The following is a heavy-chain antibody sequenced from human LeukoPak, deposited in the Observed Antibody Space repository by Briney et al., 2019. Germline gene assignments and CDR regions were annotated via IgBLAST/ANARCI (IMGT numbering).Heavy chain of an antibody. CDR2: MSYSGRT. CDR1: GGSISSSSYY. J-gene: IGHJ4*02. D-gene: IGHD2-21*02. V-gene: IGHV4-61*05. Sequence: SETLSLTCTVSGGSISSSSYYWGWIRQTPEKGLEWIGYMSYSGRTDYGPSLKSRVTMSVDTSKNQFSLKMSYVTAADTGVYYCARGYCRDDICQVFPYWGQGTLVTVSS. CDR3: ARGYCRDDICQVFPY.